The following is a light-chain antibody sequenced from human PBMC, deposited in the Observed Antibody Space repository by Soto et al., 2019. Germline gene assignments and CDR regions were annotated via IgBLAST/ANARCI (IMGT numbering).Light chain of an antibody. J-gene: IGKJ2*02. CDR3: QQIYSSPCT. CDR1: QSIGIN. Sequence: DIQMTQSPSSLSASLGDRVTITCRASQSIGINLNWYQQKPGKAPKLLIYAASSLKSGVPPRFSGIGSGTDFTLTISSLQPEDFATYYCQQIYSSPCTFGQGTIMEIK. CDR2: AAS. V-gene: IGKV1-39*01.